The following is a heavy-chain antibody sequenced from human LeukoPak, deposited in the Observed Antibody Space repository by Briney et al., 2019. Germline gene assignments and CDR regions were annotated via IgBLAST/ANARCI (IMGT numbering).Heavy chain of an antibody. J-gene: IGHJ4*02. CDR3: AKTPPSYGR. CDR1: GFTFDDYA. D-gene: IGHD1-14*01. Sequence: GGSLRLSCAVSGFTFDDYAMHWVRQAPGKGLEWVSLISGDGATTYYADSVKGRFTISRDISKNSLYLQMNSLRTEDTALYYCAKTPPSYGRWGQGTLVTVSS. CDR2: ISGDGATT. V-gene: IGHV3-43*02.